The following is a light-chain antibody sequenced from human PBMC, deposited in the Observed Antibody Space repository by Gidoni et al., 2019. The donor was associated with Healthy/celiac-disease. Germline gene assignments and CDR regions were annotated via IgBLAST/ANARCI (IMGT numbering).Light chain of an antibody. CDR1: QSISSY. V-gene: IGKV1-39*01. CDR3: QQSYSTPST. Sequence: DRVTITCRASQSISSYLNWYQQKPGNAPKLLIYAASSLQSGVPSRFSGSGSGTDFTLTISSLQPEDFATYYCQQSYSTPSTFGQGTRLEIK. CDR2: AAS. J-gene: IGKJ5*01.